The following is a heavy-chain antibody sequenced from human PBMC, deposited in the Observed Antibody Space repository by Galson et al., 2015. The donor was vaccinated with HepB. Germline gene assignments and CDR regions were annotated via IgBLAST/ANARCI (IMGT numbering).Heavy chain of an antibody. D-gene: IGHD6-25*01. J-gene: IGHJ6*02. CDR3: AKDLLAAGNYYYFGMDV. CDR1: GFTFRNYN. Sequence: SLRLSCAASGFTFRNYNMNWVRQAPGKGLEWVLYISHSSDYIYYADSLKGRITISRDNAKNSLYLQINGLRAEDTAVYYCAKDLLAAGNYYYFGMDVWGQGTTVTVSS. CDR2: ISHSSDYI. V-gene: IGHV3-21*01.